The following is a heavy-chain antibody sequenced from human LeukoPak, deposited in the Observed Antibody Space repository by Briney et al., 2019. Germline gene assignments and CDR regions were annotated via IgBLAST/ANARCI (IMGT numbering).Heavy chain of an antibody. CDR3: ASLGCSSTSCYNY. CDR2: ISSSSSTI. Sequence: GGSLRLSCAASGFTFSSYSMNWVRQAPGKGLEWVSYISSSSSTIYYADSVKGRFTISRDNAKNSLYLQMNSLRAEGTAVYYCASLGCSSTSCYNYWGQGTLVTVSS. V-gene: IGHV3-48*01. J-gene: IGHJ4*02. CDR1: GFTFSSYS. D-gene: IGHD2-2*02.